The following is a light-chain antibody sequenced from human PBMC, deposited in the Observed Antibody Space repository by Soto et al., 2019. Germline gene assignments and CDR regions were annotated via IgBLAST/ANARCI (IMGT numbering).Light chain of an antibody. J-gene: IGKJ4*01. V-gene: IGKV3-11*01. CDR2: GAS. CDR3: QQRSNWPLT. Sequence: VMTPSPAPPSVSPGERAPLSRRASQSVNINLAWYQQKPGQAPRLLIYGASSRATGIPDRFSGSGSGTDFTLTISSLEPEDFAVYYCQQRSNWPLTFGGGTKVDI. CDR1: QSVNIN.